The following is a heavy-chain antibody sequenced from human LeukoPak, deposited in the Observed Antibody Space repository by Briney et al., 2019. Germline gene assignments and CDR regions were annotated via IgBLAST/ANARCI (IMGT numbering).Heavy chain of an antibody. Sequence: SETLSLTCAVYGGSFSGYCWSWIRQPPGKGLEWIGEINHSGSTNYNPSLKSRVTISVDTSKNQFSLKLSSVTAADTAVYYCARSQAVVRGTPKGGMDVWGKGTTVTVSS. V-gene: IGHV4-34*01. CDR1: GGSFSGYC. CDR2: INHSGST. J-gene: IGHJ6*04. D-gene: IGHD3-10*01. CDR3: ARSQAVVRGTPKGGMDV.